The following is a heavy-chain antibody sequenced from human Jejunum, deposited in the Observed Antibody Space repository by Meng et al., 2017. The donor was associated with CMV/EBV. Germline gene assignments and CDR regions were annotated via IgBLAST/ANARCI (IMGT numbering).Heavy chain of an antibody. CDR3: ARAGNWNKWFGP. CDR1: GDSVSTGSQY. J-gene: IGHJ5*02. Sequence: SGDSVSTGSQYWSWIRQSPDKGLELIGYFYSGGSTSYNPSLKSRVTISVDMSKNQFSLNLNSVTAADTAVYYCARAGNWNKWFGPWGQGTLVTVSS. D-gene: IGHD1-1*01. CDR2: FYSGGST. V-gene: IGHV4-61*01.